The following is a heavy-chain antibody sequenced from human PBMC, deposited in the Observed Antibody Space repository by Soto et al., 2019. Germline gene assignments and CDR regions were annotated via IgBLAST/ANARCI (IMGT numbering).Heavy chain of an antibody. CDR1: CGSIISYY. D-gene: IGHD2-21*01. J-gene: IGHJ5*02. CDR3: ARAFLLKFDP. V-gene: IGHV4-59*01. CDR2: IYYSGST. Sequence: SETLSLTCTFSCGSIISYYWSWIRQPPGKGLEWIGYIYYSGSTNYNPSLKSRVTISVDTSKNQFSLKLSSVTAADTAVYYCARAFLLKFDPWGQGTLVTVSS.